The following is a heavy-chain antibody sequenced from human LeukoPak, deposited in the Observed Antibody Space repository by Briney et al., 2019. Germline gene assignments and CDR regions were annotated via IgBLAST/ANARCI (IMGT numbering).Heavy chain of an antibody. CDR3: ARKTIWFGDRWFDP. CDR2: IRHTGQT. D-gene: IGHD3-10*01. Sequence: PSETLSLTCAVYGGSFSSFHWRWIRQPPGKDLEGIGEIRHTGQTNHNPSLKSRVTISVDTSKNQFSLNMSSVTAADTAVYYCARKTIWFGDRWFDPWGQGTLVTVSS. V-gene: IGHV4-34*01. J-gene: IGHJ5*02. CDR1: GGSFSSFH.